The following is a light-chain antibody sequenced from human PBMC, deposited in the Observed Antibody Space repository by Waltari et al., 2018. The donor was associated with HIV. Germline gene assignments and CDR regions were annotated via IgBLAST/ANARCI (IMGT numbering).Light chain of an antibody. CDR2: AVS. CDR1: SSDIGGYNY. V-gene: IGLV2-14*01. CDR3: SSYTSGTTWV. Sequence: QSALTQPASVSGSPGQSITISCTGTSSDIGGYNYVSWHQHHPGSAPKLIIFAVSNRPSGVSNRFSGAKSGNPASLIISGLLAEDDADYYCSSYTSGTTWVFGGGTKLTVL. J-gene: IGLJ3*02.